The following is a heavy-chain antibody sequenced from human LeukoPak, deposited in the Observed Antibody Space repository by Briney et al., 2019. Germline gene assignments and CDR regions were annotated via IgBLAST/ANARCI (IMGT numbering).Heavy chain of an antibody. CDR3: ARDNSAYSSSWYFNPSPIY. CDR2: IIPIFGTA. CDR1: GGTFSSYA. V-gene: IGHV1-69*13. D-gene: IGHD6-13*01. Sequence: ASVKVSCKASGGTFSSYAISWVRQAPGQELEWMGGIIPIFGTANYAQKFQGRVTITADESTSTAYMELSSLRSEDTAVYYCARDNSAYSSSWYFNPSPIYWGQGTLVTVSS. J-gene: IGHJ4*02.